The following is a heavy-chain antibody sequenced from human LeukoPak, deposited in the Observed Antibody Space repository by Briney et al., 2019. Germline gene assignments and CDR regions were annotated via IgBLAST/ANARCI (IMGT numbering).Heavy chain of an antibody. Sequence: GASVKVSCKASGYTFTSYGISWVRQAPGQGLEWMGWISAYNGNTNYAQKLQGRVTMTTDTSTSTAYMELSRLRSDDTAVYYCARGEPYCGGDCYGYWGQGTLVTVSS. CDR1: GYTFTSYG. CDR3: ARGEPYCGGDCYGY. CDR2: ISAYNGNT. J-gene: IGHJ4*02. D-gene: IGHD2-21*01. V-gene: IGHV1-18*01.